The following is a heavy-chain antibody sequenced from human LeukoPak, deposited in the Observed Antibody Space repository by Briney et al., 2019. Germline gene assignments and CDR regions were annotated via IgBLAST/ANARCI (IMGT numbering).Heavy chain of an antibody. J-gene: IGHJ4*02. CDR2: IRYDGSNK. Sequence: GGSLRLSCAASGFTFSSFGMHWVRQAPGKGLEWVAFIRYDGSNKYYADSVKGRFTISRDNAKNSLYLQMNSLRAEDTAVYYCARDWPGGSAGQGFYDYWGQGTLVTVSS. D-gene: IGHD6-25*01. V-gene: IGHV3-30*02. CDR1: GFTFSSFG. CDR3: ARDWPGGSAGQGFYDY.